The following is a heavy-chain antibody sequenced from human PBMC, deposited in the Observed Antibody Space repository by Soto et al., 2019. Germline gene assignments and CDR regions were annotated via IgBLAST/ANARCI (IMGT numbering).Heavy chain of an antibody. V-gene: IGHV1-2*02. J-gene: IGHJ4*02. Sequence: QVQLVQSGAEVKESGASVKVSCKASGYTFTGYYIHWVRQAPGQGLEWVGEISPKSGGARYAQKFQCRVTMTKDTSITTVYMELSNLSPDDTAVYYCGRGRSGEIVVFYWGQGTLVTVHS. CDR3: GRGRSGEIVVFY. D-gene: IGHD1-26*01. CDR2: ISPKSGGA. CDR1: GYTFTGYY.